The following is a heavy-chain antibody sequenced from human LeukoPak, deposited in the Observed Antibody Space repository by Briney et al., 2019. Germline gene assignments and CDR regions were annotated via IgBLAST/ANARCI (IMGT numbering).Heavy chain of an antibody. CDR2: ISGSGGST. D-gene: IGHD3-22*01. CDR3: AKEARLRGSGYVSDFILASFRRNYFDY. Sequence: GGSLRLSCAASGFTFSSYAMSWVRQAPGKGLEWVSAISGSGGSTYYADSVKGRFTISRDNSKNTLYLQMNSLRAEDTAVYYCAKEARLRGSGYVSDFILASFRRNYFDYWGQGTLVTVSS. CDR1: GFTFSSYA. J-gene: IGHJ4*02. V-gene: IGHV3-23*01.